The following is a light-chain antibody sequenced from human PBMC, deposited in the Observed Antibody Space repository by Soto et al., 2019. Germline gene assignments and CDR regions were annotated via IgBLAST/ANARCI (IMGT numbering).Light chain of an antibody. Sequence: EIVLTQFPSTRSFSLGGRATLSCRASQSVSSYLVWYQQKPGQAPRLLIYDASKRATGVPARFSGSGSGTDFTLTISSLEPEDSAVYYCQQRGNSLTFGGGTKVDIK. CDR3: QQRGNSLT. V-gene: IGKV3-11*01. CDR1: QSVSSY. CDR2: DAS. J-gene: IGKJ4*01.